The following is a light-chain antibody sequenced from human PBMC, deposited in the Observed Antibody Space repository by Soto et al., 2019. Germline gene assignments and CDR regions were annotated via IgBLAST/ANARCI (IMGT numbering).Light chain of an antibody. CDR3: QQYTNWPPIP. CDR2: GAS. V-gene: IGKV3-15*01. CDR1: QSVSSSY. J-gene: IGKJ5*01. Sequence: SAAALSLSPRERATLSCRASQSVSSSYLAWYQQKPGQAPRLLIYGASTRATGIPARFSGSGSGTEFTLTISSLQSEDFAIYYCQQYTNWPPIPFGQGTRLEI.